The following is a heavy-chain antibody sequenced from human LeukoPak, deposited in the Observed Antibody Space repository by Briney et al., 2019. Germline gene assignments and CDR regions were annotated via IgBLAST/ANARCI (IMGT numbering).Heavy chain of an antibody. J-gene: IGHJ6*04. V-gene: IGHV3-48*03. Sequence: GGSLRLSCAASGFTFSSYEMNWVRQAPGKGLEWLSYITSNGNTIYYADSVKGRFTISRDNARNSVYLQMNSLRAEDTAVYYCAELGITMIGGVWGKGTTVTISS. CDR3: AELGITMIGGV. CDR1: GFTFSSYE. D-gene: IGHD3-10*02. CDR2: ITSNGNTI.